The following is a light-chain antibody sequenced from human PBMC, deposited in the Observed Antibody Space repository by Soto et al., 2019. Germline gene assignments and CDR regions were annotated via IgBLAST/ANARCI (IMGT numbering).Light chain of an antibody. CDR1: ESVSSSS. J-gene: IGKJ5*01. CDR3: QHYGTSPEVT. Sequence: DIVLTQSPRTPSLSPGETATLSCRASESVSSSSLAWYQQKPGQAPRLLMHGASSRATGIADRFSGSGSGADVTLTISRVEPEDFAVYYCQHYGTSPEVTFGQGTRLEIK. CDR2: GAS. V-gene: IGKV3-20*01.